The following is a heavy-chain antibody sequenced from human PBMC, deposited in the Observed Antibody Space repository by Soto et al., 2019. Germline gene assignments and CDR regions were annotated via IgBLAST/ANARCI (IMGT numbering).Heavy chain of an antibody. CDR1: GFSFRYYA. J-gene: IGHJ4*02. CDR3: AKGSSEASASVDN. D-gene: IGHD3-3*01. Sequence: EVHLLESGGGLVQAGGSLRLSCAAYGFSFRYYAMVWVRQAPVKGLEWVSVISARGGSSYLADSVQGRLTTSLDNSKNVLSLEMNSLRAEDTATYFCAKGSSEASASVDNWGKGTLVLVSS. CDR2: ISARGGSS. V-gene: IGHV3-23*01.